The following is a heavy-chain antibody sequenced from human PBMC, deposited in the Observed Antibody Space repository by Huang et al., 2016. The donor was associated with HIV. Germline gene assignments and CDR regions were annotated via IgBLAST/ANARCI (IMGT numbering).Heavy chain of an antibody. J-gene: IGHJ4*02. Sequence: EVQLVESGGGLVQPGGSLRLSCAASGFSVSSYWMHWVRQAPGKGLVWVPRSNSDGRSTSCADSVKGRFTSSRDNAKNTLYLQMNSLRAEDTAVYYCARDPRIQSWLNFFDYWGQGTLVSVSS. CDR1: GFSVSSYW. D-gene: IGHD3-22*01. CDR2: SNSDGRST. CDR3: ARDPRIQSWLNFFDY. V-gene: IGHV3-74*01.